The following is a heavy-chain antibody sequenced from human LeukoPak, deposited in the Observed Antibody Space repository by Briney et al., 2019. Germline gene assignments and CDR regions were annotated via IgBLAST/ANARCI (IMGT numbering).Heavy chain of an antibody. CDR3: ARDNELEPLDAFDI. CDR1: GGSISSSNW. J-gene: IGHJ3*02. Sequence: SETLSLTCAVSGGSISSSNWWSWVRQPPGKGLEWIGEIYHSGSTNYNPSLKSRVTISVDKSKNQFSLKLSSVTAADTAVYYCARDNELEPLDAFDIWGQGTMVTVSS. CDR2: IYHSGST. D-gene: IGHD1-26*01. V-gene: IGHV4-4*02.